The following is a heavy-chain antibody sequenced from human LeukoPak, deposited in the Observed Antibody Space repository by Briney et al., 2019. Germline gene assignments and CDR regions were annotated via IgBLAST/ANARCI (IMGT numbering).Heavy chain of an antibody. J-gene: IGHJ6*04. Sequence: SETLSLTCTVSGGSISSYYWSWIRQPPGKGLEWIGYIYYSGSTNYNPSLTSRVTISVDTSKNQFSLKLSSVTAADTAVYYCARGGDYWNYYYGMDVWGKGTTVTVSS. CDR2: IYYSGST. CDR1: GGSISSYY. CDR3: ARGGDYWNYYYGMDV. D-gene: IGHD4-17*01. V-gene: IGHV4-59*01.